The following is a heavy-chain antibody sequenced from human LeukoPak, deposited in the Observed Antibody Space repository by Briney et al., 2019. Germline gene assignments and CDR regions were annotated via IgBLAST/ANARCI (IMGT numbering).Heavy chain of an antibody. CDR3: AKDNRDHSSGYFQH. Sequence: PGGSLRLSCAASGFTFSNYGMTWVRQAPGKGLEWVSAISGSGDSTYYADSVKGRFTISRDNSKNTLYLQMNSLRAEDTAVYYCAKDNRDHSSGYFQHWGQGTLVTVSS. V-gene: IGHV3-23*01. D-gene: IGHD6-19*01. CDR2: ISGSGDST. J-gene: IGHJ1*01. CDR1: GFTFSNYG.